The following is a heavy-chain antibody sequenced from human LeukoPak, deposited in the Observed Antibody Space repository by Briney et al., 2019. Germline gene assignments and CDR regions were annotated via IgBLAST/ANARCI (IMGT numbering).Heavy chain of an antibody. J-gene: IGHJ4*02. Sequence: GGSLRLSSTASGFTFSLYWMTWVRQAPEKGLEWVANIKEDASEKDYVDSVKGRFTISRDNGKNSLYLQMNSLRGEDTAVYYCARLNWNYADYWGQGTLVTVSS. CDR1: GFTFSLYW. CDR3: ARLNWNYADY. V-gene: IGHV3-7*01. CDR2: IKEDASEK. D-gene: IGHD3-3*01.